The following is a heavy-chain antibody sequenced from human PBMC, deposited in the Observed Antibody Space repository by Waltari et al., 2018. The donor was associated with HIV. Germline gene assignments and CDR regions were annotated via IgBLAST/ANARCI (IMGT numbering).Heavy chain of an antibody. CDR3: ARGLIVGATQTDY. CDR2: IIPILGIA. Sequence: QVQLVQSGAEVKKPGSSVKVSCKASGGTFSSYPLRWVRQAPGQGLEWMGRIIPILGIANYAQKFQGRVTITADKSTSTAYMELSSLRSEDTAVYYCARGLIVGATQTDYWGQGTLVTVSS. CDR1: GGTFSSYP. D-gene: IGHD1-26*01. V-gene: IGHV1-69*02. J-gene: IGHJ4*02.